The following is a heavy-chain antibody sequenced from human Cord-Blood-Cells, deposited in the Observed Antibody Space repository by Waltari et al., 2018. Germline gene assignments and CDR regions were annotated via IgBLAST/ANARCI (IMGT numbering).Heavy chain of an antibody. CDR3: ARGPPEWEHYYGMDV. CDR1: GGSISSGGYY. V-gene: IGHV4-31*03. CDR2: IYYSGST. Sequence: QVQLQESGPGLVKPSQTLSLTCPVSGGSISSGGYYWSWIRRPPGKGLEWIGYIYYSGSTYYNPSLKSRVTISVDTSKNQFSLKLSSVTAADTAVYYCARGPPEWEHYYGMDVWGQGTTVTVSS. D-gene: IGHD1-26*01. J-gene: IGHJ6*02.